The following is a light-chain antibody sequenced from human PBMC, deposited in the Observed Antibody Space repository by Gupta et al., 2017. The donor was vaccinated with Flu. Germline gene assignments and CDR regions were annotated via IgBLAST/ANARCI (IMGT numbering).Light chain of an antibody. CDR2: GAS. CDR1: QSVSSN. CDR3: QQYNNWPRT. V-gene: IGKV3-15*01. Sequence: PATLSVSPGERATLSCRASQSVSSNLAWYQQKPGQAPRLLIYGASTRATGIPGTFSGNGSGTEFTLTVSSLQSEDFAVYYCQQYNNWPRTFGGGTKVEIK. J-gene: IGKJ4*01.